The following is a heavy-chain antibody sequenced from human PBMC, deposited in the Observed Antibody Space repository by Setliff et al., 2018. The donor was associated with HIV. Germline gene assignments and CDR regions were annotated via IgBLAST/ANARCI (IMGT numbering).Heavy chain of an antibody. V-gene: IGHV3-23*01. CDR2: ISGRGDDT. CDR3: ARGSSSSWYGLRAFDI. Sequence: SLRLSCAASKFTFRSFAMTWVRPAPGKGLEWVATISGRGDDTYYADSVKGRVIISRDSAKNSLYLQMNSLRAEDTAVYYCARGSSSSWYGLRAFDIWGQGTMVTVSS. CDR1: KFTFRSFA. D-gene: IGHD6-13*01. J-gene: IGHJ3*02.